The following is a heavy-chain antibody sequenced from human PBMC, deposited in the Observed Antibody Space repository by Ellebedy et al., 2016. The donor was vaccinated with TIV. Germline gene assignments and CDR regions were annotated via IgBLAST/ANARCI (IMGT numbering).Heavy chain of an antibody. CDR3: ARDARFIDQQHNWFDP. D-gene: IGHD2-2*01. J-gene: IGHJ5*02. Sequence: GASLKISCAASGFIFRDSYMIWIRQAPGKGLDWFSSLRNSVSTIYYADSVKGRFTISRDNAKNSLSLLMNSLRAEDTAVYYCARDARFIDQQHNWFDPWGQGTLVTVSS. CDR1: GFIFRDSY. CDR2: LRNSVSTI. V-gene: IGHV3-11*01.